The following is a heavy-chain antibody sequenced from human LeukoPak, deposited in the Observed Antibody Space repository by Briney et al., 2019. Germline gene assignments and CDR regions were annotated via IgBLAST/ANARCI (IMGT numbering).Heavy chain of an antibody. V-gene: IGHV3-30-3*01. CDR2: ISYDGSNK. J-gene: IGHJ4*02. CDR1: GFTFSSYA. CDR3: ASVAVAGTFDY. Sequence: GGSLRLSCAASGFTFSSYAMHWVRQAPGKGLEWVAVISYDGSNKYYADSVKGRFTISRGNSKNTLYLQMNSLRAEDTAVYYCASVAVAGTFDYWGQGTLVTVSS. D-gene: IGHD6-19*01.